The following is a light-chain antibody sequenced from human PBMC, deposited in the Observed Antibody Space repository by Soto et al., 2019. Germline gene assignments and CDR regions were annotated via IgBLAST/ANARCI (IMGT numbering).Light chain of an antibody. CDR2: GAS. CDR1: QSVSSSY. Sequence: EIVLTQSPGTLSLSPRERATLSCRASQSVSSSYLAWYQQKPGQAPRLLIYGASSRATGIPDRFSGSGSGTDFTLTISRLEPEDFAVYYCQQYDTSPWTFGQGTKVEIK. CDR3: QQYDTSPWT. V-gene: IGKV3-20*01. J-gene: IGKJ1*01.